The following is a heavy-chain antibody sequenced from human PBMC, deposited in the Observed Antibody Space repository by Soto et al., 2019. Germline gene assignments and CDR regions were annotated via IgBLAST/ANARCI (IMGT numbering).Heavy chain of an antibody. CDR1: GYSFTSYW. J-gene: IGHJ4*02. D-gene: IGHD1-26*01. V-gene: IGHV5-51*01. CDR3: ARLIPVNSGSYLNFDY. CDR2: IYPGDSDT. Sequence: GESLKISCKGSGYSFTSYWIGWVRQMPGKGLEWMGIIYPGDSDTRYSPSFQGQVTISADKSISTAYLQWSSLKASDTAMYYCARLIPVNSGSYLNFDYWGQGTLVTVSS.